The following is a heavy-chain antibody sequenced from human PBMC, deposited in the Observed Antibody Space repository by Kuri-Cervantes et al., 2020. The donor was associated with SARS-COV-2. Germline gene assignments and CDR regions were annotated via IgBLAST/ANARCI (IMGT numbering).Heavy chain of an antibody. D-gene: IGHD6-13*01. CDR3: ASRSSSWSPLDY. J-gene: IGHJ4*02. CDR2: ISSSSSYI. V-gene: IGHV3-21*01. Sequence: GESLKISCAASGFTFSSYSMNWVRQAPGKGLEWVSSISSSSSYIYYADSVKGRFTISRDNAKNTLYLQMNSLRAEDTAVYYCASRSSSWSPLDYWGQGTLVTVSS. CDR1: GFTFSSYS.